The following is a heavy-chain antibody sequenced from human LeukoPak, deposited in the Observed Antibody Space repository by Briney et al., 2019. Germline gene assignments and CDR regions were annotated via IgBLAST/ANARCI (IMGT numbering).Heavy chain of an antibody. CDR3: AKGVVAATNAAYYGMDV. CDR1: GFTFSSYG. J-gene: IGHJ6*02. CDR2: IWYDGSNK. V-gene: IGHV3-30*02. Sequence: GGSLRLSCAASGFTFSSYGMHWVRQAPGKGLEWVAVIWYDGSNKYYADSVKGRFTISRDNSKNTLYLQMNSLRPEDTAVYYCAKGVVAATNAAYYGMDVWGQGTTVTVSS. D-gene: IGHD2-15*01.